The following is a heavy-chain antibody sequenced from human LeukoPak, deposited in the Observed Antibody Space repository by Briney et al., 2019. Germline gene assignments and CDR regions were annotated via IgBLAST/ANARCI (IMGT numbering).Heavy chain of an antibody. CDR3: ASAYYGSGSYGLGYYFDY. CDR2: MYPNSGNT. J-gene: IGHJ4*02. Sequence: ASVRVSCKASGYTFTSYEINWVRQAPGQGLEWMGWMYPNSGNTDSAQKFQGRVTMTRNTSISTAYMELSSLRSEDTAVYYCASAYYGSGSYGLGYYFDYWGQGTLVTVSS. CDR1: GYTFTSYE. D-gene: IGHD3-10*01. V-gene: IGHV1-8*01.